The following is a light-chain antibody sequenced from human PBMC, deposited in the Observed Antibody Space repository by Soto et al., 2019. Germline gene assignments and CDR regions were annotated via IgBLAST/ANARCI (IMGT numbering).Light chain of an antibody. CDR1: QSLSSSQ. CDR2: DAS. J-gene: IGKJ4*01. Sequence: EIVLTQSPGTLALSPGERSTLACRSSQSLSSSQLAWYQQKPGQAPRLLIHDASSRATGISDRFTGSGSGTDFTLTITTLEPEDFAVYYCQQYADSPLTFGGGTKVDIK. V-gene: IGKV3-20*01. CDR3: QQYADSPLT.